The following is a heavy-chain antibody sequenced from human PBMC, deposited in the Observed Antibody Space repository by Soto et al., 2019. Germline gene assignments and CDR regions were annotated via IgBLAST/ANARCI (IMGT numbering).Heavy chain of an antibody. CDR1: GASFTNAW. CDR3: TTEDPAWLRGLEY. D-gene: IGHD5-12*01. J-gene: IGHJ4*02. Sequence: EVQLVESGGGLVKPGASLRLSCEASGASFTNAWMNWVRQAPGKGLEWVGRIKTRIDRATTDYAAPVKGRFTISRDDSKNTLYLQMDSLKPEDTAVYYCTTEDPAWLRGLEYWGQGTLVPVSS. V-gene: IGHV3-15*01. CDR2: IKTRIDRATT.